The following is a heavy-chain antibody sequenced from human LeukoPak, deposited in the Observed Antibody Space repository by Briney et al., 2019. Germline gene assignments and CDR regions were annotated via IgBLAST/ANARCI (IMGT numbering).Heavy chain of an antibody. V-gene: IGHV1-69*04. CDR1: GYTFTNYG. CDR3: ARDPLHCTNGVCYRYYYYYYGMDV. CDR2: IIPILGIA. D-gene: IGHD2-8*01. Sequence: SVNVSCKASGYTFTNYGISWVRQAPGQGLEWMGRIIPILGIANYAQKFQGRVTITADKSTSTAYMELSSLRSEDTAVYYCARDPLHCTNGVCYRYYYYYYGMDVWGQGTTVTVSS. J-gene: IGHJ6*02.